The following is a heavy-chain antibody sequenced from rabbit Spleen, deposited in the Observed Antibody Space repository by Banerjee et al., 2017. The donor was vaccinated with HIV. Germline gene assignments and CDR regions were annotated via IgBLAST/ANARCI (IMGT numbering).Heavy chain of an antibody. CDR2: IYGGGGTST. D-gene: IGHD1-1*01. Sequence: EESGGDLVKPGASLTLTCTASGFSFSNNYYMCWVRQTPGKGLEWIACIYGGGGTSTAYASWAKGRFTISKTSSTTVTLQLNSLTGADTATYFCAREDVGGSINLWGQGTLVTVS. CDR3: AREDVGGSINL. V-gene: IGHV1S40*01. CDR1: GFSFSNNYY. J-gene: IGHJ4*01.